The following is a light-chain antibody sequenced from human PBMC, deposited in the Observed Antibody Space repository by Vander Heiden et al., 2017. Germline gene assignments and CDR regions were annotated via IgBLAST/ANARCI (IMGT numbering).Light chain of an antibody. CDR2: WAS. CDR1: QSVFFSADNKNY. J-gene: IGKJ3*01. Sequence: DIVMTQSPEYVAVSLGERATINCKSSQSVFFSADNKNYLSWFQQRPGQPPMLLISWASTRQSVVPGLFGGTWSRAYFNRTISLLQAEDVVVYFFQQYFISLPAFGPGTKVEIK. CDR3: QQYFISLPA. V-gene: IGKV4-1*01.